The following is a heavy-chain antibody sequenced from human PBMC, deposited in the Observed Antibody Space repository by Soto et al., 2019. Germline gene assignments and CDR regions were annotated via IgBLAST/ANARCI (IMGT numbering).Heavy chain of an antibody. D-gene: IGHD3-10*02. CDR3: ARVFSNYLYYGMGV. J-gene: IGHJ6*02. V-gene: IGHV3-30-3*01. Sequence: PGGSLRLSCAASGFTFSSYAMHWVRQAPGKGLEWVAVISYDGSNKYYADSVKGRFTISRDNSKNTLYLQMNSLRAEDTAVYYCARVFSNYLYYGMGVWGQGTTVTVSS. CDR2: ISYDGSNK. CDR1: GFTFSSYA.